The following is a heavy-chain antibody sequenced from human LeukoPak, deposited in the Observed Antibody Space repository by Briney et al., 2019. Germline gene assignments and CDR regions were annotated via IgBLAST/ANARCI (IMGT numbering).Heavy chain of an antibody. J-gene: IGHJ3*02. CDR2: ISSNGGST. CDR1: GFTFSSYA. Sequence: GGSLRLSCAASGFTFSSYAMHRVRQAPGKGLEYVSAISSNGGSTYYANSVKGRFTISRDNSKNTLYLQMGSLRAEDMAVYYCARGLGSSGWYPRESGAFDIWGQGTMVTVSS. CDR3: ARGLGSSGWYPRESGAFDI. D-gene: IGHD6-19*01. V-gene: IGHV3-64*01.